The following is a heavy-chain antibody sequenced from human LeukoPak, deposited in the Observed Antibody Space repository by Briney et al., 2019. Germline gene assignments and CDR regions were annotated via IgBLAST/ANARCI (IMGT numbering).Heavy chain of an antibody. CDR1: GFASGFTFDYCW. CDR2: ISRSVSTI. CDR3: ARASDYYDSSGTNYYYYYMDV. V-gene: IGHV3-11*01. D-gene: IGHD3-22*01. J-gene: IGHJ6*03. Sequence: SGGSLRLSCEVSGFASGFTFDYCWMGCVRQAQGRGLEWLSYISRSVSTIYYADSVKGRFTISRDNAKNSLYLQMDSLRADDTAVYYCARASDYYDSSGTNYYYYYMDVWGNGTTVTVSS.